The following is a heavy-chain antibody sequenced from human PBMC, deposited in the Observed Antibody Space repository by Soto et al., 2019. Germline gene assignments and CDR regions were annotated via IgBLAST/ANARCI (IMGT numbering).Heavy chain of an antibody. Sequence: SETLSLTCTVSGGSISSYYWSWIRQPAGKGLEWIGRIYTSGSTNYNPSLKSRVTMSVDTSKNQFSLKLSSVTAADTAVYYCARDTIAAAGTESNYYYYGMDVWGEGTPVTVYS. D-gene: IGHD6-13*01. V-gene: IGHV4-4*07. CDR3: ARDTIAAAGTESNYYYYGMDV. CDR1: GGSISSYY. CDR2: IYTSGST. J-gene: IGHJ6*04.